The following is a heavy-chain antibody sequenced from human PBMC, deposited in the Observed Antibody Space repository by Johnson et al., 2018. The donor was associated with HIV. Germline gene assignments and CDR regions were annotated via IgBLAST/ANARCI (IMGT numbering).Heavy chain of an antibody. V-gene: IGHV3-33*06. Sequence: QVQLVESGGGVVQPGTSLRLSCAASGFTFSTYDMHWVRQAPGKGLEWVAVARFDEVSKYYIDSVKGRFTISRDNSKNTLYLQMNNLRAEDTSVYYCAKDFGISSWHAFDVWGQGTMVTVSS. CDR3: AKDFGISSWHAFDV. J-gene: IGHJ3*01. CDR1: GFTFSTYD. CDR2: ARFDEVSK. D-gene: IGHD6-13*01.